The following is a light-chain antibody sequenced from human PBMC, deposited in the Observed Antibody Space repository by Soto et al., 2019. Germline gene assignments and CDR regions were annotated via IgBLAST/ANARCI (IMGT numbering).Light chain of an antibody. CDR2: AAS. Sequence: ILLTQSPDTLSVSPGERVTLSCRASQSVSSNLAWYQHKPGQAPRLLIYAASSRATGSPDRFSGGGSGTDFTLTISRLEPEDFAVYYCQQYGYSPITFGQGTRLEIK. J-gene: IGKJ5*01. CDR1: QSVSSN. CDR3: QQYGYSPIT. V-gene: IGKV3-20*01.